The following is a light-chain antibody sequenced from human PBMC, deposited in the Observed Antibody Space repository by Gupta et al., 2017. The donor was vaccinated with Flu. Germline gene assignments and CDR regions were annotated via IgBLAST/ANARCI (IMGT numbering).Light chain of an antibody. CDR3: EVCDDRFNDAV. V-gene: IGLV1-44*01. Sequence: SGRSDEVGYNTVNWYGQTPRQAPDLILVSNDQRPPGAPPRSSGSKSGNASAPIIRVVKAEDEEESYCEVCDDRFNDAVFGGGTKVTVL. J-gene: IGLJ3*02. CDR2: SND. CDR1: SDEVGYNT.